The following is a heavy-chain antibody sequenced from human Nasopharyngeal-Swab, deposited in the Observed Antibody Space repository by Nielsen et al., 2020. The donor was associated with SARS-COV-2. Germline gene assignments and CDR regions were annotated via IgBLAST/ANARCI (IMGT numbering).Heavy chain of an antibody. Sequence: GGSLRLSCAASGFTFSNAWMNWVRQAPGKGLEWVGSIKSKTDGGTTDYAAPVKGRSPISKDDSKDTLFLEMNSLKIEDTAVYYCTAKGHWGQGTLVSVSS. CDR3: TAKGH. J-gene: IGHJ4*02. CDR1: GFTFSNAW. CDR2: IKSKTDGGTT. V-gene: IGHV3-15*01.